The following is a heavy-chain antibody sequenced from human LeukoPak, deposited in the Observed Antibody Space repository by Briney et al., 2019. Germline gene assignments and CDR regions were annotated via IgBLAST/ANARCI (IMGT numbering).Heavy chain of an antibody. J-gene: IGHJ4*02. CDR2: INPNSGGT. CDR1: GYTFTGYY. Sequence: ASVKVSCKASGYTFTGYYMHWVRQAPGQGLEWMGWINPNSGGTNYAQKFQGRVTMTRDTSISTAYMELSRLRSDDTAVYYCARASGTMIVVVSFDYWGQGTLVTVSS. CDR3: ARASGTMIVVVSFDY. D-gene: IGHD3-22*01. V-gene: IGHV1-2*02.